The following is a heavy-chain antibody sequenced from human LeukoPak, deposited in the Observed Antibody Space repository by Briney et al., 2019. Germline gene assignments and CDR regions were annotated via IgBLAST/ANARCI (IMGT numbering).Heavy chain of an antibody. CDR3: AREEWYYFDY. Sequence: GRSLRLSCVASVFTFNTYAIHWVRQAPGKGLEWVAVISYDGSNTYYEDSVKGRFTISRDNSKNTLYLQMNSLRAEDMAVYYCAREEWYYFDYWGQGTLVTVSS. CDR1: VFTFNTYA. CDR2: ISYDGSNT. V-gene: IGHV3-30-3*01. D-gene: IGHD3-3*01. J-gene: IGHJ4*02.